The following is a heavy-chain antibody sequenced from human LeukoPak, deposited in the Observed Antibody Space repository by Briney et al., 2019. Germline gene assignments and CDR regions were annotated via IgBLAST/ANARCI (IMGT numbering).Heavy chain of an antibody. D-gene: IGHD5-24*01. CDR2: IYPGDSDI. CDR3: ARRDGYGAYDI. V-gene: IGHV5-51*01. Sequence: GDSRKISCKGSEYSFTSYWIGGVRQMPGKGLDWMGIIYPGDSDIRYSPSFEGHVTISADKPISTAYLQWSSLEASDTAMYYCARRDGYGAYDIWGQGTMVTVSS. J-gene: IGHJ3*02. CDR1: EYSFTSYW.